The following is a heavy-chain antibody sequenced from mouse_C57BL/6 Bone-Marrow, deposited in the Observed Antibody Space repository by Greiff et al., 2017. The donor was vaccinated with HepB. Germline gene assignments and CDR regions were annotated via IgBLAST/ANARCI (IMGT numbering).Heavy chain of an antibody. CDR3: ARSGLTGTIYFDY. J-gene: IGHJ2*01. Sequence: QVQLKESGPELVKPGASVKISCKASGYAFSSSWMNWVKQRPGKGLEWIGRIYPGDGDTNYNGKFKGKATLTADKSSSTAYMQLSSLTSEDSAVYFCARSGLTGTIYFDYWGQGTTLTVSS. CDR1: GYAFSSSW. D-gene: IGHD4-1*01. CDR2: IYPGDGDT. V-gene: IGHV1-82*01.